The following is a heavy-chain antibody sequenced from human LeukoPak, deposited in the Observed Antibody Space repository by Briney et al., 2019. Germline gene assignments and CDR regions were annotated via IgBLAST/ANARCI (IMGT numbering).Heavy chain of an antibody. CDR1: GYTFTSYG. D-gene: IGHD2-21*02. V-gene: IGHV1-18*01. CDR3: ARRRVAYCGGDCYSIGGYFDY. J-gene: IGHJ4*02. CDR2: ISAYNGNT. Sequence: GASVKVSCKASGYTFTSYGISWVRQAPGQGLEWMGWISAYNGNTNYAQKLQGRVTMTTDTSTSTAYMELRSLRSDDTAVYYCARRRVAYCGGDCYSIGGYFDYWGQGTLVTVSS.